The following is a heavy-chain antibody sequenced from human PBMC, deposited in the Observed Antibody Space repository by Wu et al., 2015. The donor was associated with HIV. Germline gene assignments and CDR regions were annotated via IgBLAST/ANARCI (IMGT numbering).Heavy chain of an antibody. J-gene: IGHJ4*02. V-gene: IGHV1-2*02. CDR2: INPNSGGT. Sequence: QVQLVQSGAEVKKPGASVKVSCKASGYTFTGYYMHWVRQAPGQGLEWMGWINPNSGGTNYAQKFQGRVTITTDESTSTAYMELSSLRSEDTAVYYCARVSVSGDVDYWGQGTLVTVSS. CDR3: ARVSVSGDVDY. CDR1: GYTFTGYY. D-gene: IGHD5/OR15-5a*01.